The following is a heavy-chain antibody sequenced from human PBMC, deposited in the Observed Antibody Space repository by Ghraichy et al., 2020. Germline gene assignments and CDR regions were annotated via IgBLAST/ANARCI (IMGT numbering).Heavy chain of an antibody. D-gene: IGHD1-1*01. CDR3: AKGNWKFEFDS. CDR2: INNNWRA. CDR1: GASISSGIYF. J-gene: IGHJ4*02. Sequence: SETLSLTCTVSGASISSGIYFWTWIRQHPGKGLEWIGYINNNWRAYYNPTLMSRVTISSDSSKKQFSLRLTSVTAADTAVYFCAKGNWKFEFDSWGQGTLVTASS. V-gene: IGHV4-31*03.